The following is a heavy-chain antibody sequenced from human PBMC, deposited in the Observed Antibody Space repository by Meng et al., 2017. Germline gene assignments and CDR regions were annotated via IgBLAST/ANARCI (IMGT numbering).Heavy chain of an antibody. Sequence: QGELKLFSPGLVNHSQTISLPLPISGDRVSIKSAAWNWIRQSPSRGLEWLGRTYYRSKWYTDYAVSVKSRITINPDTSKNQFSLQLNSVTPEDTAVYYCARGVVYAISYFDYWGQGTLVTVSS. CDR2: TYYRSKWYT. CDR3: ARGVVYAISYFDY. V-gene: IGHV6-1*01. CDR1: GDRVSIKSAA. D-gene: IGHD2-8*02. J-gene: IGHJ4*02.